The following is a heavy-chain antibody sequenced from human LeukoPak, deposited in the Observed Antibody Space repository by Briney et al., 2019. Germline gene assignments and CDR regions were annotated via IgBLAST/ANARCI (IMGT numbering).Heavy chain of an antibody. J-gene: IGHJ4*02. D-gene: IGHD6-13*01. CDR2: VNPNSGGT. CDR1: GYTFTDYY. CDR3: ARDRIAAPDVFDY. V-gene: IGHV1-2*02. Sequence: ASVKVSCKASGYTFTDYYIHWVRQAPGQGLEWMGWVNPNSGGTNYAQNFQGRVTMTRDTSVTTAYMEVSSLRSDDTAVYYCARDRIAAPDVFDYWGQGTPVTVSS.